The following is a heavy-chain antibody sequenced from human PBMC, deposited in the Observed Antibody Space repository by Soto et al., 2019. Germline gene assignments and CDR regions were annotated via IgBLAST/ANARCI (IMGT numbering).Heavy chain of an antibody. D-gene: IGHD6-25*01. J-gene: IGHJ4*02. Sequence: AVKLSCKASGGTFSSYAISWVRQAPGQGLEWMGGMIPLFGTAHYAQKFQGRVTITADESTSTAYMEMSSLRSEDTAVYYCARDDVTRHRIDYWCQGTLVTVSS. CDR3: ARDDVTRHRIDY. CDR1: GGTFSSYA. CDR2: MIPLFGTA. V-gene: IGHV1-69*13.